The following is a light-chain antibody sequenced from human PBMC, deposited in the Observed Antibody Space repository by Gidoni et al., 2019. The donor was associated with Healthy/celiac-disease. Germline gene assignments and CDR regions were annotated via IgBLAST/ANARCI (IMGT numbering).Light chain of an antibody. J-gene: IGKJ2*01. Sequence: EIVLTQSPGTLSLSPGERATRSCRASQSVSSSYLAWYQQKPGQAPRLLIYDASSRATGIPDRFSGSGSGTDFTLTISRLEPEDFAVYYCQQYGSSPRMYTFGQGTKLEIK. CDR2: DAS. CDR3: QQYGSSPRMYT. CDR1: QSVSSSY. V-gene: IGKV3-20*01.